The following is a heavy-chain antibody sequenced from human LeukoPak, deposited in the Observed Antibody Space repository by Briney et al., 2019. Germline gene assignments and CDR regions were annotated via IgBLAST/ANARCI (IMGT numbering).Heavy chain of an antibody. CDR3: ARGPLPNDPRAHYFDY. CDR1: GGSISSYY. Sequence: SETPSLTCTVSGGSISSYYWSWIRQPPGKGLEWIGYIYYSGSTNYNPSLKSRVTISVDTSKNQFSLKLSSVTAADTAVYYCARGPLPNDPRAHYFDYWGQGTLVTVSS. J-gene: IGHJ4*02. V-gene: IGHV4-59*01. CDR2: IYYSGST. D-gene: IGHD1-1*01.